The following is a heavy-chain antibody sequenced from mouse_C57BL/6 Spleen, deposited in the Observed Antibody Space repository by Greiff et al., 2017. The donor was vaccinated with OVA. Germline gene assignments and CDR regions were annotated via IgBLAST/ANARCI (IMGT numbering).Heavy chain of an antibody. J-gene: IGHJ4*01. D-gene: IGHD2-3*01. V-gene: IGHV5-4*01. CDR3: ARGDGYLYAMDY. CDR2: ISDGGSYT. Sequence: EVQGVESGGGLVKPGGSLKLSCAASGFTFSSYAMSWVRQTPEKRLEWVATISDGGSYTYYPDNVKGRFTISRDNAKNNLYLQMSHLKSEDTAMYYCARGDGYLYAMDYWGQGTSVTVSS. CDR1: GFTFSSYA.